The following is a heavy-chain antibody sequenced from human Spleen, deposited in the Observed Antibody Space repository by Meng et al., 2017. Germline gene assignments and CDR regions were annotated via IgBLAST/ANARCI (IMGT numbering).Heavy chain of an antibody. V-gene: IGHV4-34*01. CDR2: INHCGST. J-gene: IGHJ4*02. D-gene: IGHD7-27*01. CDR3: ARRHNWGWVPIDY. Sequence: ERLQQEGSGLLKSAETLSLTCAVYGGSFSGDYWSWIRQPPGKGLEWIGEINHCGSTNYNSSLKSRVTISVDTSKNQFSLKLSSVTAADTAVYYCARRHNWGWVPIDYWGQGTLVTVSS. CDR1: GGSFSGDY.